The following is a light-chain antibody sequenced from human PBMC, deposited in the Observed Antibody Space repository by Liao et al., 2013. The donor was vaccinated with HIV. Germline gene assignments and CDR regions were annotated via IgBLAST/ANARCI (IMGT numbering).Light chain of an antibody. CDR1: SIGSKS. V-gene: IGLV3-21*01. J-gene: IGLJ2*01. CDR3: QMWDHDSDHVV. Sequence: SYELTQAPSVSVAPGMTATITCGGHSIGSKSVHWYQQRPGQAPVLVIHYDSARPSGIPERFSGSNSANTATLYISRVEAGDEADYYCQMWDHDSDHVVFGGGTKLTVL. CDR2: YDS.